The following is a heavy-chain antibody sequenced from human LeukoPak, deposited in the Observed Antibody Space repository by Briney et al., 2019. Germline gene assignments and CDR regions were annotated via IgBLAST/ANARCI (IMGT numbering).Heavy chain of an antibody. D-gene: IGHD6-19*01. V-gene: IGHV1-8*01. CDR2: MNPNSGNT. CDR3: ARAKGIHRSGWYYFDY. J-gene: IGHJ4*02. CDR1: GYTFTSYD. Sequence: ASVKVSCKASGYTFTSYDINWVRQATGQGLEWMGWMNPNSGNTGYAQKFQGRVTMTRNTSISTAYMELSSLRSEDTAVYYCARAKGIHRSGWYYFDYWGQGTLVTVSS.